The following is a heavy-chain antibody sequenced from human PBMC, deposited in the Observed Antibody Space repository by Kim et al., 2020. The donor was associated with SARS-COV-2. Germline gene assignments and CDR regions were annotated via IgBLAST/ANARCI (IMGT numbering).Heavy chain of an antibody. CDR3: ARGLRPPYDYVWGSYRRGWFDP. Sequence: SETLSLTCAVYGGSFSGYYWSWIRQPPGKGLEWIGEINHSGSTNYNPSLKSRVTISVDTSKNQFSLKLSSVTAADTAVYYCARGLRPPYDYVWGSYRRGWFDPWGQGTLVTVSS. CDR2: INHSGST. J-gene: IGHJ5*02. D-gene: IGHD3-16*02. V-gene: IGHV4-34*01. CDR1: GGSFSGYY.